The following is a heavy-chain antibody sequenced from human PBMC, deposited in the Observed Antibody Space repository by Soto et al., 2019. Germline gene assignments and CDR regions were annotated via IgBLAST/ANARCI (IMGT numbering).Heavy chain of an antibody. V-gene: IGHV1-18*04. J-gene: IGHJ6*02. CDR1: GYTFTSYG. CDR2: ISAYNGNT. D-gene: IGHD5-12*01. Sequence: GASVKVSCKASGYTFTSYGISWVRQAPGQGLEWMGWISAYNGNTNYAQKLQGRVTMTTDTSTSTAYMELRSLRSDDTAVYYCARVVRWLRSDYYYYYYGMDVWGQGTTVTVSS. CDR3: ARVVRWLRSDYYYYYYGMDV.